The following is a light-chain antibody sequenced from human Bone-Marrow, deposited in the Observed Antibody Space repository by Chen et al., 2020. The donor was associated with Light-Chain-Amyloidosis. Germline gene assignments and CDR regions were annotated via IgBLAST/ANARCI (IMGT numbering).Light chain of an antibody. V-gene: IGLV3-21*02. CDR2: DDS. J-gene: IGLJ3*02. CDR3: QVWDRSSDRPV. CDR1: NIGSTS. Sequence: SYVLTQPSSASVAPGQTAKIACGGNNIGSTSVHWYQQTPGQAPLLVVYDDSDRPSGIPERLSGSNSGNTATLTISRVEAGDEADYYCQVWDRSSDRPVFGGGTKLTVL.